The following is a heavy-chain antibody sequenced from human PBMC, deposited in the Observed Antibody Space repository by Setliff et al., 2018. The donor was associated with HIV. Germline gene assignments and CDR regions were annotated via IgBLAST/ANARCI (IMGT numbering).Heavy chain of an antibody. J-gene: IGHJ6*03. V-gene: IGHV4-31*03. Sequence: PSETLSLTCTVSGGSISSGDYYWSWIRQLPGKGLEWIGYMYYNGSTYSNPSLKSRVTVSQDTSKNQFSLNVRSVTAADTAVYYCARSPRTATTISARFHYMDVWGKGTTVTVSS. CDR1: GGSISSGDYY. CDR2: MYYNGST. CDR3: ARSPRTATTISARFHYMDV. D-gene: IGHD2-15*01.